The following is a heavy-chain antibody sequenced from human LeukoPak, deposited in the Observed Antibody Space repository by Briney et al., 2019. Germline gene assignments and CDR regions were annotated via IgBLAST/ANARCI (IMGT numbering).Heavy chain of an antibody. CDR3: ARIPGGARVRTPSLGY. V-gene: IGHV1-18*01. J-gene: IGHJ4*02. Sequence: ASVRVSCKASGYTFSSYAISWVRQAPGQGLEWMGWISAYNGITNYAQKFQGRVTMTTDTSTSTVDMELRRLGSDDTAVYYCARIPGGARVRTPSLGYWGQGTLVTVSS. CDR2: ISAYNGIT. CDR1: GYTFSSYA. D-gene: IGHD3-10*01.